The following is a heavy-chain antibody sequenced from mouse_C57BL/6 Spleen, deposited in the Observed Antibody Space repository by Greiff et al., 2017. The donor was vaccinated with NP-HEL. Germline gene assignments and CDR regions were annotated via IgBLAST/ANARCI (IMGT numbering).Heavy chain of an antibody. D-gene: IGHD2-4*01. J-gene: IGHJ1*03. CDR2: IYPGDGDT. V-gene: IGHV1-82*01. CDR3: ARSRADYYDYDEGYFDV. CDR1: GYAFSSSW. Sequence: QVQLKQSGPELVKPGASVKISCKASGYAFSSSWMNWVKQRPGKGLEWIGRIYPGDGDTNYNGKFKGKATLTADKSSSTAYMQLSSLTSEDSAVYFCARSRADYYDYDEGYFDVWGTGTTVTVSS.